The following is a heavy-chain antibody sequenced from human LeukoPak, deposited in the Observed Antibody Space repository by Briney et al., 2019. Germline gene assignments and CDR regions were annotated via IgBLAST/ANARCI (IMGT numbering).Heavy chain of an antibody. J-gene: IGHJ4*02. Sequence: GGSLRLSCAASGFTFSNCGMHWVRQAPGKGLEWVAIIWYGGSNKYYADSVKGRFTISRDNSKNTLYLQMNSLRAEDTALYYCAKGIVPSWGSSSSRRFDYWGQGTLVTVSS. D-gene: IGHD6-6*01. CDR1: GFTFSNCG. CDR2: IWYGGSNK. V-gene: IGHV3-33*06. CDR3: AKGIVPSWGSSSSRRFDY.